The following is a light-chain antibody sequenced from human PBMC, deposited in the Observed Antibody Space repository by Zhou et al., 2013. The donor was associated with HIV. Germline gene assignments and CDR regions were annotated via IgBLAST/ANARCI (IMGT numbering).Light chain of an antibody. CDR2: GAS. CDR1: QSVSNSY. V-gene: IGKV3-20*01. J-gene: IGKJ2*01. CDR3: QQYGGSPYT. Sequence: EIVLTQSPGTLSLSPGERATLSCRASQSVSNSYLAWYQQKPGQAPRLLIYGASTRATDIPDRFSGSGSGTDFTLTISRLEPEDFAVYYCQQYGGSPYTFGQGTKLE.